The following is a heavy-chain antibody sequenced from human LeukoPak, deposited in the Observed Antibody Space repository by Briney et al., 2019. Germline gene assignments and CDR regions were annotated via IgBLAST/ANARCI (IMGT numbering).Heavy chain of an antibody. CDR2: IIPILGIA. CDR1: GGTFSSYT. CDR3: ARVLEDTAMDNWFDP. V-gene: IGHV1-69*02. Sequence: SVKVSCKASGGTFSSYTISWVRQAPGQGLEWMGRIIPILGIANYAQKFQGRVTITADKSTSTAYMELSSPRSEDTAVYYCARVLEDTAMDNWFDPWGQGTLVTVSS. D-gene: IGHD5-18*01. J-gene: IGHJ5*02.